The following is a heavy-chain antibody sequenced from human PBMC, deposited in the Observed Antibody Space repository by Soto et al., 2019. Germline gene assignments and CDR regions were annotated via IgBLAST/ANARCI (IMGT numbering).Heavy chain of an antibody. CDR1: GSTFTSYS. CDR3: ARDRAANHRRLDN. J-gene: IGHJ4*01. Sequence: GGSLRLSCPVAGSTFTSYSISWARQAPGEGLEWVATIRQDGHEKYYVDSVRGRLTTSTDNPQNSLYLQMDSLRAEHTAMYDGARDRAANHRRLDNWVKGTRGTASS. D-gene: IGHD5-18*01. CDR2: IRQDGHEK. V-gene: IGHV3-7*03.